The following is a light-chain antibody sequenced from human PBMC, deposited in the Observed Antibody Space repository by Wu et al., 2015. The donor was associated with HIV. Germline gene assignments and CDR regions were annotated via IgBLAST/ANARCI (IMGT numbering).Light chain of an antibody. Sequence: EVVMTQSPATLSVSPGETATLFCRASQSVSTNLAWYQQKPGRAPRLLIYDASTRATSIPGRFRGRGSGTEFTLTINSMQSEDFAIYYCQQYNNWPRHTFGQGTKVE. CDR3: QQYNNWPRHT. CDR2: DAS. CDR1: QSVSTN. V-gene: IGKV3-15*01. J-gene: IGKJ2*01.